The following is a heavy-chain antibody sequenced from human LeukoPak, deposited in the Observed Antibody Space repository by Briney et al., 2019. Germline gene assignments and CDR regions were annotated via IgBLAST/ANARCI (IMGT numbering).Heavy chain of an antibody. Sequence: GGSPKLSCAASGFTFSGSAMHWVRQASGKGLEWVGRIRSKANSYATAYAASVKGRFTISRDDSKNTVYLQMNSLKTEDTAVYYCTAYGEYDAFDIWGQGTMVTVSS. CDR1: GFTFSGSA. D-gene: IGHD4-17*01. J-gene: IGHJ3*02. CDR2: IRSKANSYAT. CDR3: TAYGEYDAFDI. V-gene: IGHV3-73*01.